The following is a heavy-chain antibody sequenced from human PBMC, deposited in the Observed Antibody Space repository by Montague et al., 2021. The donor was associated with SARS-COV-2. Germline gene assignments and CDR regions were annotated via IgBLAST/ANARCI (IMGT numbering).Heavy chain of an antibody. V-gene: IGHV4-34*01. CDR3: ARGRRPVVLPSAGPAGRSFGI. J-gene: IGHJ3*02. CDR1: GGSFSNYY. CDR2: VNQSGTT. Sequence: SETLSLTCAISGGSFSNYYCSWIRQPQGKGLEWTGEVNQSGTTIYNPTVKRGVTISEDTSKNQFYLRLNSVTAADTAVYYCARGRRPVVLPSAGPAGRSFGIWGQGTMVPVSS. D-gene: IGHD2-15*01.